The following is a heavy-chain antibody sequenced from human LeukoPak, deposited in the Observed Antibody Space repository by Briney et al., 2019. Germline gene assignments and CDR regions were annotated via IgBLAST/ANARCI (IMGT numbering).Heavy chain of an antibody. V-gene: IGHV3-33*01. D-gene: IGHD4-23*01. CDR2: IWYDGTNK. J-gene: IGHJ4*02. CDR1: GFSFTSYG. CDR3: ARVSESGNSDY. Sequence: GGSLRLSCAASGFSFTSYGMHWVRQAPGKGLEWVAVIWYDGTNKYYADSVKGRFTISRDTSNNMLYLQMNSLSAEDTAVYYCARVSESGNSDYWGQGTLVTVSS.